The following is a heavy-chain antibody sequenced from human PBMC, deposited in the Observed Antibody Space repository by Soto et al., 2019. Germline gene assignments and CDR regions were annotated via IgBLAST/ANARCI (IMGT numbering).Heavy chain of an antibody. Sequence: SETLSLTCNVSGDSISTGGYYWSWIRQHPGRGLEWIGYIYYTGSTYYNPSVKSRVAISVDTSKNQFSLRLSSVTAADTAVYYGAREGGGMHSFEDWGQGTLVTVS. V-gene: IGHV4-31*03. CDR1: GDSISTGGYY. J-gene: IGHJ4*02. CDR3: AREGGGMHSFED. CDR2: IYYTGST. D-gene: IGHD1-1*01.